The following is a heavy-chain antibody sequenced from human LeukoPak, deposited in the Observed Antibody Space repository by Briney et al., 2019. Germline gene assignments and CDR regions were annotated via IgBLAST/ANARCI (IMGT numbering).Heavy chain of an antibody. CDR2: ISGSGGST. J-gene: IGHJ4*02. CDR1: GFTFSSYA. V-gene: IGHV3-23*01. Sequence: GGSLRLSCAASGFTFSSYAMSWVRQAPGKGLEWVSAISGSGGSTYYADSVKGRFTISGDNSKNTLYLQMNSLRAEDTAVYYCAKDHVGGSCYGYWGQGTLVTVSS. CDR3: AKDHVGGSCYGY. D-gene: IGHD2-15*01.